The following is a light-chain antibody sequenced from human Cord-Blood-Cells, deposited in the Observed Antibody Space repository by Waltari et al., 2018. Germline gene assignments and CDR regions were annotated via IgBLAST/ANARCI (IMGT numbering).Light chain of an antibody. CDR2: DVS. CDR3: SSYTSSSTLV. V-gene: IGLV2-14*03. Sequence: QSAPTQPASVSRSPGQSITISCTGTSSDVVGYNYVSWYQQHPGKAPKLMVYDVSNRPSGVSNRFSGSKSGNTASLTISGLQAEDEADYYCSSYTSSSTLVFGGGTKLTVL. J-gene: IGLJ3*02. CDR1: SSDVVGYNY.